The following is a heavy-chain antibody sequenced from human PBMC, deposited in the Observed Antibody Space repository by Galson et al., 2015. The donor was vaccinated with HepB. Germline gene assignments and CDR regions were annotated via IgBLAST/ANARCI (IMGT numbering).Heavy chain of an antibody. V-gene: IGHV3-48*04. D-gene: IGHD6-13*01. CDR2: ISSSSSTI. CDR3: ARVGWQQLVRLLPDY. J-gene: IGHJ4*02. CDR1: GFTFSSYS. Sequence: SLRLSCAASGFTFSSYSMNWVRQAPGKGLEWVSYISSSSSTIYYADSVKGRFTISRDNAKNSLYLQMNSLRAEDTAVYYCARVGWQQLVRLLPDYWGQGTLVTVSS.